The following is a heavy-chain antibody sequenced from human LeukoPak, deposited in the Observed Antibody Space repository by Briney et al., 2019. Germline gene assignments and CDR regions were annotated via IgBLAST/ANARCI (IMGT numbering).Heavy chain of an antibody. CDR3: ARGPGDSYYYYGMDV. D-gene: IGHD2-21*02. V-gene: IGHV3-53*01. CDR2: IYSGGST. Sequence: GGSLRLSCAASGFTVSSNYMSWVRQAPGKGLEWVSVIYSGGSTYYADSVKGRFTISRDNSKNTLYLQMNSLRAEDTAVYYCARGPGDSYYYYGMDVWGQGTTVTVSS. J-gene: IGHJ6*02. CDR1: GFTVSSNY.